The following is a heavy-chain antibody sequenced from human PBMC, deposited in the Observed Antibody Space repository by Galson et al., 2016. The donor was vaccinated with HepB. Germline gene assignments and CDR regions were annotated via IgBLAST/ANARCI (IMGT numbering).Heavy chain of an antibody. Sequence: SLRLSCAASGFIFSTYWMSWVRQAPGKGLEWVANIKQDGSEKYYVDSVKGRFTISRDNAKKSLFLQMNSLRVEDTAVHYCARDDETYGDPDFWGQGTLVTVSS. V-gene: IGHV3-7*03. CDR2: IKQDGSEK. J-gene: IGHJ4*02. CDR3: ARDDETYGDPDF. D-gene: IGHD4-17*01. CDR1: GFIFSTYW.